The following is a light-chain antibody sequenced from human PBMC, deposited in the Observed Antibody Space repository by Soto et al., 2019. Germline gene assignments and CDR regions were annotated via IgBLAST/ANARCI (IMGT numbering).Light chain of an antibody. CDR2: NNS. CDR1: SSNIGSKS. Sequence: QPVLTQPPSASGTPGQRVTISCSGSSSNIGSKSVNWYQQLPGTAPKLLILNNSQRPSGVPERFSGSKSGTSASLAISGLQSEDEADYYCAAWDDSLSGPVFGGGTKVTVL. CDR3: AAWDDSLSGPV. V-gene: IGLV1-44*01. J-gene: IGLJ3*02.